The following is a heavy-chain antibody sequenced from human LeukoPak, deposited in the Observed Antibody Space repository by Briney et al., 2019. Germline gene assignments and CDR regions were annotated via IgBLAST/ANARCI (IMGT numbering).Heavy chain of an antibody. CDR2: ISSNGGST. CDR1: RFTFSSYA. Sequence: GGSLRLSCSASRFTFSSYAMHWVRQAPGKGLEYVSAISSNGGSTYYADSVKGRFTISRDNSKNTLYLQMSSLRAEETAVYYCEKSVTTGTGGAFDIWGQGTMVTVSS. CDR3: EKSVTTGTGGAFDI. J-gene: IGHJ3*02. D-gene: IGHD1-1*01. V-gene: IGHV3-64D*06.